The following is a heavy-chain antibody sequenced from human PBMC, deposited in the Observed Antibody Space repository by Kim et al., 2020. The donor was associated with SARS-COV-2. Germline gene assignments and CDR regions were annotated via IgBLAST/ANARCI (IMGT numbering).Heavy chain of an antibody. CDR3: ARNYDFWSGYYYYYYYGMDV. Sequence: WGSLRLSCAASGFTFSSYWMHWVRQAPGKGLVWVSRINSDGSSTSYADSVKGRFTISRDNAKNTLYLQMNSLRAEDTAVYYCARNYDFWSGYYYYYYYGMDVWGQGTTVTVSS. CDR2: INSDGSST. D-gene: IGHD3-3*01. CDR1: GFTFSSYW. J-gene: IGHJ6*02. V-gene: IGHV3-74*01.